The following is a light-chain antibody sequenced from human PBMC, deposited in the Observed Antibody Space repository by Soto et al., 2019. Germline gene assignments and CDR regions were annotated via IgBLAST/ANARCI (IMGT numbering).Light chain of an antibody. CDR2: GAS. Sequence: EIVLTQSPGTLSLSPGERATLSCRASQSVSISYLAWYQQKPGQAPRLLNYGASSRATGVPDRFSGSGSGTDFTLTSSRLESEDFAVYYCQQYSSSPITFGPGSKVDI. CDR1: QSVSISY. J-gene: IGKJ3*01. CDR3: QQYSSSPIT. V-gene: IGKV3-20*01.